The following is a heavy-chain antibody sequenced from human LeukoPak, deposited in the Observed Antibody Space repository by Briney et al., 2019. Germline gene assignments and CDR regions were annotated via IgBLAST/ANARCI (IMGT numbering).Heavy chain of an antibody. CDR1: GDSVSNGNYY. J-gene: IGHJ4*02. CDR3: ARSQNYYGSGDY. Sequence: SETLSLTCTVSGDSVSNGNYYWSWLRQPPGKALEWIGYIYYTGSTYYNPSLEGRVTISVDTSRNQFSVKLSSVTAADTAVYYCARSQNYYGSGDYWSQGTLVIVYS. V-gene: IGHV4-61*01. CDR2: IYYTGST. D-gene: IGHD3-10*01.